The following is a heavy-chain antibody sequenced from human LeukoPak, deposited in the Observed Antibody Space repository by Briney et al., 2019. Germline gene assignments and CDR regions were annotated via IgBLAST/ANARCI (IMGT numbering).Heavy chain of an antibody. CDR3: ARATDVEMATHVRYYYYYMDV. V-gene: IGHV1-69*05. J-gene: IGHJ6*03. D-gene: IGHD5-24*01. CDR1: GGTFSSYA. Sequence: SVKASCKASGGTFSSYAISWVRQAPGQGLEWMGGIIPIFGTANYAQKSQGRVTITTDESTSTAYMELSSLRSEDTAVYYCARATDVEMATHVRYYYYYMDVWGKGTTVTVSS. CDR2: IIPIFGTA.